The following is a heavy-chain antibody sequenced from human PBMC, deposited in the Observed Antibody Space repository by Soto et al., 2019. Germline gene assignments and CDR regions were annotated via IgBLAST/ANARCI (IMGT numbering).Heavy chain of an antibody. Sequence: QVQLVESGGGVVQPGRSLRLSCAASGFTFSSYGMHWVRQAPGKGLEWVAGISYDGSNKYYEDSVKGRFTSSRDNSKNTLYLQMNSLRAEDTAVYYWAKDQRIVVVVAALDYWGQGTLVTVSS. CDR1: GFTFSSYG. CDR3: AKDQRIVVVVAALDY. CDR2: ISYDGSNK. V-gene: IGHV3-30*18. D-gene: IGHD2-15*01. J-gene: IGHJ4*02.